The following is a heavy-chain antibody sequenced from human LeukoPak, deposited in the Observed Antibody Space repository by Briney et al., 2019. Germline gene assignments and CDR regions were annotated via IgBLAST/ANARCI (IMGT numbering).Heavy chain of an antibody. J-gene: IGHJ4*02. CDR3: ARGPVITFGGVIVIRGSFDY. D-gene: IGHD3-16*02. Sequence: SETLSLTCAVYGGSFSGYYWSWIRQPPGKGLEWIGEINHSGSTNYNPSLKSRVTMSVDTSKNQFSLKLSSVTAADTAVYYCARGPVITFGGVIVIRGSFDYWGQGTLVTVSS. V-gene: IGHV4-34*01. CDR1: GGSFSGYY. CDR2: INHSGST.